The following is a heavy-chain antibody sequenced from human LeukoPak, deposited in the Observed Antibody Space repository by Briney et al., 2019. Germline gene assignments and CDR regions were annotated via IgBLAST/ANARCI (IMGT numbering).Heavy chain of an antibody. CDR1: GFTFSSYW. D-gene: IGHD5-12*01. CDR2: INSDGSST. V-gene: IGHV3-74*01. CDR3: ARDEYSGYDLGDY. J-gene: IGHJ4*02. Sequence: PGGSLRLSCAASGFTFSSYWMHWVRQAPGKGLVWVSRINSDGSSTSYADSVKGRFTISRDNAKNSLYLQMNSLRAEDTAVYYCARDEYSGYDLGDYWGQGTLVTVSS.